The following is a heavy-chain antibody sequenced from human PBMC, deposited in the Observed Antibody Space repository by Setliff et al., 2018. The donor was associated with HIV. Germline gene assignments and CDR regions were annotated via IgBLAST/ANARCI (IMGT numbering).Heavy chain of an antibody. J-gene: IGHJ1*01. CDR2: INHRGDT. CDR1: GGSFSGYY. CDR3: ARETSVTPVGLDH. Sequence: PSETLSLTCAVYGGSFSGYYWTWIRQPPGKGLEWIGDINHRGDTKYNPSLRSRVIISVDKSKNQFSLKLIYLTAADTAVYYCARETSVTPVGLDHWGQGTLVTVSS. V-gene: IGHV4-34*01. D-gene: IGHD1-1*01.